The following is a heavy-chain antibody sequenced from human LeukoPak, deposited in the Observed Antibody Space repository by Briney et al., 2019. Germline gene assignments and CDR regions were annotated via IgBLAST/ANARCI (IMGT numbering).Heavy chain of an antibody. V-gene: IGHV4-38-2*01. J-gene: IGHJ4*02. CDR2: FYQSGTT. D-gene: IGHD3-22*01. CDR1: GYSISNAYY. CDR3: ARNYRDSSVYSPFDY. Sequence: SETLSLTCSVSGYSISNAYYWGWIRQAPGERLEWIGSFYQSGTTYYNPSLRSRVTISVDTSKNQFSLKLSSVTAADTAVYYCARNYRDSSVYSPFDYWGQGTLVTVSS.